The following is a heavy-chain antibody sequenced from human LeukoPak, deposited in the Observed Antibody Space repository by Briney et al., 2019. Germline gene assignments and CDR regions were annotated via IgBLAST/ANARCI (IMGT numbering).Heavy chain of an antibody. CDR1: GFTFSSYD. J-gene: IGHJ4*02. CDR2: IRGSDRST. V-gene: IGHV3-23*01. CDR3: ANSLAFDY. Sequence: GTSLTLSCAASGFTFSSYDMSWGRQAPGKGLEWVSSIRGSDRSTYYADSVKGRFTISKDNSKNTLYLQMNSLRADDTAVYYGANSLAFDYWGQGILVTVSS.